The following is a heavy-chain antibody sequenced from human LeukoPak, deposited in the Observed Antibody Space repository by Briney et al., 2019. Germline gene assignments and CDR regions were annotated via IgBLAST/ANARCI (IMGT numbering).Heavy chain of an antibody. CDR3: TRVFDL. CDR1: GGSMKDYY. Sequence: SETLSLTCTVSGGSMKDYYWNWIRRPAGKGLEWIGLIYSSGSTNYSPSLKSRVTISIDTSKSQLSLKMTSVTAADTAVYYCTRVFDLWGQGTLVTVSS. CDR2: IYSSGST. J-gene: IGHJ5*02. V-gene: IGHV4-4*07.